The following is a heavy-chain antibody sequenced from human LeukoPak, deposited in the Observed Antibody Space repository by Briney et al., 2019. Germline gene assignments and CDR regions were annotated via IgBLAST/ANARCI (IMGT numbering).Heavy chain of an antibody. Sequence: GGSLRLSCAAPGVTVSNNFMPWVRQAPGKGLEWVSLIYSGGDTHYADSVKGRFTISRDNSKNTLYLQMNNLRAEDTAVYYCARDPPAVAINTYGWGQGTLVTVSS. D-gene: IGHD5-24*01. CDR1: GVTVSNNF. V-gene: IGHV3-66*01. CDR2: IYSGGDT. CDR3: ARDPPAVAINTYG. J-gene: IGHJ4*02.